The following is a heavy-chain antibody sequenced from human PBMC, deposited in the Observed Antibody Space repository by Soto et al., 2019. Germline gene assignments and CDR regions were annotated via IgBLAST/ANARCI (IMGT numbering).Heavy chain of an antibody. CDR2: IIPIFGTA. J-gene: IGHJ6*02. V-gene: IGHV1-69*13. Sequence: ASVKVSCKASGGTFSSYAISWVRQAPGQGLEWMGGIIPIFGTANYAQKFQGRVTITADESTSTAYMELSSLRSEDTAVYYCARDSGTLKETLHYYYYGMDVWGQGTTVTVSS. CDR1: GGTFSSYA. D-gene: IGHD3-10*01. CDR3: ARDSGTLKETLHYYYYGMDV.